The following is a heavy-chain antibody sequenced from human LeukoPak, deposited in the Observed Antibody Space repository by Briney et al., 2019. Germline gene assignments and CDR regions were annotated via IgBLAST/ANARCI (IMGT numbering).Heavy chain of an antibody. CDR1: GFTFSDYY. Sequence: SGESLRLSCAASGFTFSDYYMSWIRQAPGKGLEWASYISSSGSTLYYADSVKGRITISRDNAKNSLYLQMNSLRAEDTAVYYCARRRYNWNAIDYWGQGTLVTVSS. CDR2: ISSSGSTL. J-gene: IGHJ4*02. V-gene: IGHV3-11*01. D-gene: IGHD1-20*01. CDR3: ARRRYNWNAIDY.